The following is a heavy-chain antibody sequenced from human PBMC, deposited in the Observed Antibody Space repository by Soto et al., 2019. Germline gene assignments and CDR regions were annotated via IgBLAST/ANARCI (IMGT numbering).Heavy chain of an antibody. Sequence: EGSLRLSCAASGFTFSSYGMHWVRQAPGKGLEWVAVIWYDGSNKYYADSVKGRFTISRDNSKNTLYLQMNSLRAEDTAVYYCARRNYYDSSGYYSGYYYYGMDVWGQGTTVTVSS. D-gene: IGHD3-22*01. CDR2: IWYDGSNK. CDR3: ARRNYYDSSGYYSGYYYYGMDV. CDR1: GFTFSSYG. J-gene: IGHJ6*02. V-gene: IGHV3-33*01.